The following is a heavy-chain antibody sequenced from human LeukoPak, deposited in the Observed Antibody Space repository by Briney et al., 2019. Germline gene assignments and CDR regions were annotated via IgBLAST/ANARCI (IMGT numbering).Heavy chain of an antibody. Sequence: GGSLRLSCAASRFTFSSYTMTWVRQPPGKGLEWVSTISAGGSTTYYADSVKGRFTISRDNSKNTLFLQMNSLRAEDTAVYYCARRCDSGSSTLLHSWGQGILLTVSS. V-gene: IGHV3-23*01. CDR3: ARRCDSGSSTLLHS. CDR1: RFTFSSYT. J-gene: IGHJ4*02. CDR2: ISAGGSTT. D-gene: IGHD1-26*01.